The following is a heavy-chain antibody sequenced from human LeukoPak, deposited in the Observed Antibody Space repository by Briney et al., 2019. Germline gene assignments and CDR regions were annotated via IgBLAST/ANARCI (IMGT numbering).Heavy chain of an antibody. Sequence: GGSLRLSCAASGFSVSNTYMSWVRQAPGKGLEWISYTGSSTSPIYYADSVKGRFTISRDNDENSLYLQMNSLRDEDTAVYYCARIKLDSHWSHDYWGQGTLVTVSS. CDR3: ARIKLDSHWSHDY. V-gene: IGHV3-48*02. CDR2: TGSSTSPI. J-gene: IGHJ4*02. CDR1: GFSVSNTY. D-gene: IGHD4-11*01.